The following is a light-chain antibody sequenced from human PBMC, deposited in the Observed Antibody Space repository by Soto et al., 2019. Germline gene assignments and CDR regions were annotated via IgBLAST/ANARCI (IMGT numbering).Light chain of an antibody. V-gene: IGKV3-11*01. CDR2: DAS. J-gene: IGKJ3*01. CDR3: QQRSNWPPFT. CDR1: QSVSNY. Sequence: EIVLTQSPATLSLSPGERATLSCRASQSVSNYLAWYQQKPGQAPRLLIYDASNRATGIPARFSGSGSGTYCTLTISSLEPEDFAVYYCQQRSNWPPFTFGPGTKVDIK.